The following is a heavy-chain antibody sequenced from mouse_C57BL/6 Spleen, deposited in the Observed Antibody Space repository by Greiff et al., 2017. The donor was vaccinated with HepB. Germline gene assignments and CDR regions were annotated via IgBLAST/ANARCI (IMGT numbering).Heavy chain of an antibody. Sequence: QVQLQQSGAELVRPGTSVKVSCKASGYAFTNYLIEWVKQRPGQGLEWIGVINPGSGGTNYNEKFKGKATLTADKSSSTAYMQLSSLTSEDSAVYFCARSSDGAWFAYWGQGTLVTVSA. CDR1: GYAFTNYL. CDR3: ARSSDGAWFAY. V-gene: IGHV1-54*01. CDR2: INPGSGGT. J-gene: IGHJ3*01. D-gene: IGHD1-1*01.